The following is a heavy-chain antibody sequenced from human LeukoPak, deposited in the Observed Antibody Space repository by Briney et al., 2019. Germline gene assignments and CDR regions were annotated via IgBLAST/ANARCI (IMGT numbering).Heavy chain of an antibody. Sequence: GGSLRLSCAASGFSFSNYNMNWVRQAPGKGLEWVSSISSTGSYIYYADSVKGRFTISRDNSKNTLYLQMNSLRAEDTAVYYCAKELRARGRSLVWGQGTMVTVSS. CDR1: GFSFSNYN. V-gene: IGHV3-21*01. J-gene: IGHJ3*01. CDR2: ISSTGSYI. D-gene: IGHD2-15*01. CDR3: AKELRARGRSLV.